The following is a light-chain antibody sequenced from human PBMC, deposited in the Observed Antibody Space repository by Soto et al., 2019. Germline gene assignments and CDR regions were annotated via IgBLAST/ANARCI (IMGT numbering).Light chain of an antibody. CDR2: GAS. CDR1: QTISTY. Sequence: DIQLTQSPSSLSASVGDRVTITCRSSQTISTYLNWYQQKPGKAPKLLIHGASSLQYRVPSKFSGGGSGTDFTLTITSLQPEDSATYFCQQSYGDTRTFDQGTKVEI. V-gene: IGKV1-39*01. J-gene: IGKJ1*01. CDR3: QQSYGDTRT.